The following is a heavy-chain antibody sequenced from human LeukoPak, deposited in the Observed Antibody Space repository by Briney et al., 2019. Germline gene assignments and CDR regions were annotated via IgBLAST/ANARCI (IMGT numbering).Heavy chain of an antibody. Sequence: GTSLRLSCTGSGFTFSDSGMHWVRQAPGKGLEWMAILSYDGSLKYYADSVKGRFTISRDNSKNALYLQMNSLRVEDTAVYYCATSIERSTWGSHALDFWGQGTLVTVSS. CDR3: ATSIERSTWGSHALDF. V-gene: IGHV3-30*04. CDR2: LSYDGSLK. CDR1: GFTFSDSG. D-gene: IGHD3-16*01. J-gene: IGHJ4*02.